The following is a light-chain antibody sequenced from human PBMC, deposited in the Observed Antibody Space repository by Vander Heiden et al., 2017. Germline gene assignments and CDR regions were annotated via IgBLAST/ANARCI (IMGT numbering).Light chain of an antibody. CDR2: QVS. V-gene: IGKV2-30*01. CDR1: PSLVYSDGNTF. Sequence: DLVLTQFPLPLPVTLGRPASIPCRSRPSLVYSDGNTFVNWFQQRPGQSPRRLIYQVSNRDSGVSDRFSGSGSGTDFTLKSSRMEAEDVAVYYCMQGTHWPRTFGQGTKVEI. CDR3: MQGTHWPRT. J-gene: IGKJ1*01.